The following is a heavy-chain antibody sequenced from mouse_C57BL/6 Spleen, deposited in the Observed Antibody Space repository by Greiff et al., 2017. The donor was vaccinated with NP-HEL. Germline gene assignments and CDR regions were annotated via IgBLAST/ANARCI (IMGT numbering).Heavy chain of an antibody. CDR1: GYTFTSYW. D-gene: IGHD2-3*01. CDR3: ARDSDYDGYYPYYFDY. J-gene: IGHJ2*01. CDR2: INPSNGGT. Sequence: QVQLKQPGTELVKPGASVKLSCKASGYTFTSYWMHWVKQRPGQGLEWIGNINPSNGGTNYNEKFKSKATLTVDKSSSTAYMQLSSLTSEDSAVYYCARDSDYDGYYPYYFDYWGQGTTLTVSS. V-gene: IGHV1-53*01.